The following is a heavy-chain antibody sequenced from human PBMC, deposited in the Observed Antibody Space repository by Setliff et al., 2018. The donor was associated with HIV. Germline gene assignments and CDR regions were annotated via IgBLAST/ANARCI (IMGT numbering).Heavy chain of an antibody. J-gene: IGHJ6*03. CDR2: INAGNGNT. Sequence: ASVKVSCKASGYTFTSYAMHWVRQAPGQRLEWMGWINAGNGNTKYSQRFQGRVTMTRDTSISTAYMELSRLTSDDTAVYFCARDSRWTTGDYYYYNYMDVWGKGTTVTVSS. V-gene: IGHV1-3*01. CDR1: GYTFTSYA. CDR3: ARDSRWTTGDYYYYNYMDV. D-gene: IGHD1-1*01.